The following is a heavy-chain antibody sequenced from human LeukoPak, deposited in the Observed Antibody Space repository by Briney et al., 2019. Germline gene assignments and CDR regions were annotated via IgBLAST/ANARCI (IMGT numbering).Heavy chain of an antibody. J-gene: IGHJ4*02. V-gene: IGHV4-59*01. D-gene: IGHD3-9*01. CDR3: ARNLGAPPGYAY. CDR2: IYYSGGT. Sequence: PSETLSLTCTVSGGSISSYYWSWIRQPPGKGLEWIGYIYYSGGTNYNPSLKSRVTTSVDTSKSQFSLKLSSVTAADTAVYYCARNLGAPPGYAYWGQGTLVTVSS. CDR1: GGSISSYY.